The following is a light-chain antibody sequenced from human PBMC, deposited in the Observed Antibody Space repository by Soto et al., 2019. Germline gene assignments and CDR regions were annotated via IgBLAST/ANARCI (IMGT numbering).Light chain of an antibody. Sequence: DFQMTQSPSTLSASVGDRVTLTCRASQNIRSRLAWFQQKPGKDPKLLIYDASSLESGVPQRFSGSGSGTEFTLTISSLKTDDFSTYYCQQYHSYWTVGKGTKVDIK. J-gene: IGKJ1*01. CDR3: QQYHSYWT. CDR2: DAS. V-gene: IGKV1-5*01. CDR1: QNIRSR.